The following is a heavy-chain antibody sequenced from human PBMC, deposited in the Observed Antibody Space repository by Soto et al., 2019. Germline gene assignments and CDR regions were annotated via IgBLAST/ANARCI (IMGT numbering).Heavy chain of an antibody. CDR2: INPSGGST. J-gene: IGHJ6*02. Sequence: ASVKVSCKASGYTFTSYYMHWVRQAPGQGLEWMGIINPSGGSTSYAQKFQGRVTMTRDTSTSTVYMELSSLRSEDTAVYYCGAFGYCRGWRRFGGGGYYYYYGMDVWGQGTTVTVSS. D-gene: IGHD2-2*03. CDR3: GAFGYCRGWRRFGGGGYYYYYGMDV. CDR1: GYTFTSYY. V-gene: IGHV1-46*01.